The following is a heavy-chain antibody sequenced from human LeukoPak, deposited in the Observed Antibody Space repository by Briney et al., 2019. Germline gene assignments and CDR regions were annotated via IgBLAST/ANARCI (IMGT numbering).Heavy chain of an antibody. V-gene: IGHV3-21*01. CDR1: GFTFSSYS. J-gene: IGHJ6*02. D-gene: IGHD3-10*01. CDR2: ISSSSSYI. Sequence: GGSLRLSCAASGFTFSSYSMNWVRQAPGEGLEWVSSISSSSSYIYYADSVKGRFTISRDNAKNSLYLQMNSLRAEDTAVYYCARIQTKLLWFGELLIGMDVWGQGTTVTVSS. CDR3: ARIQTKLLWFGELLIGMDV.